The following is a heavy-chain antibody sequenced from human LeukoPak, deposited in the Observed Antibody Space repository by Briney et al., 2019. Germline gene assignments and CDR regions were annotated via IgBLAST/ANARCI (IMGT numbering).Heavy chain of an antibody. Sequence: GGSLRLSCAASGFTFSSHSMNWIRQAPGKGLEWVSYISSSSSTVQYADSVKGRFTISRDNAKNSLYLQINSLRVEDTAVYYCAKDQRWGSPHYLDSWGQGTLVTVSS. D-gene: IGHD2-21*01. J-gene: IGHJ4*02. V-gene: IGHV3-48*01. CDR1: GFTFSSHS. CDR2: ISSSSSTV. CDR3: AKDQRWGSPHYLDS.